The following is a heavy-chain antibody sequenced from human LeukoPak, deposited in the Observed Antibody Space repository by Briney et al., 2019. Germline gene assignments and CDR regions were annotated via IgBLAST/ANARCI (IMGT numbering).Heavy chain of an antibody. CDR3: ARVPPYGNDEGYYYYYGMDV. V-gene: IGHV1-18*01. CDR1: GYTFTSHG. J-gene: IGHJ6*02. D-gene: IGHD4-11*01. CDR2: ISAYNGNT. Sequence: ASVKVSCKASGYTFTSHGISWVRQAPGQGLEWMGWISAYNGNTNYAQKLQGRVTMTTDTSTSTAYMELRSLRSDDTAVYYCARVPPYGNDEGYYYYYGMDVWGQGTTVTVSS.